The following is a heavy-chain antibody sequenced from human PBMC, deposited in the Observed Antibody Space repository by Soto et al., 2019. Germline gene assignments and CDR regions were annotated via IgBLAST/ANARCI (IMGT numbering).Heavy chain of an antibody. J-gene: IGHJ5*02. Sequence: ASVKVSCKASGYTFTSYAMHWVRQAPGQRLEWMGWINAGNGNTKYSQKFQGRVTITRDTSASTAYMELSSLRSEDTAVYYCARVLGRGSGIPRLDPWGQGTLVTVSS. V-gene: IGHV1-3*01. CDR3: ARVLGRGSGIPRLDP. CDR2: INAGNGNT. CDR1: GYTFTSYA. D-gene: IGHD3-10*01.